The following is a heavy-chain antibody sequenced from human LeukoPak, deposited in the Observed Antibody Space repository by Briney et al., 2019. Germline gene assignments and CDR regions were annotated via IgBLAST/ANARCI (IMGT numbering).Heavy chain of an antibody. CDR1: GFTVSSNY. D-gene: IGHD3-22*01. Sequence: GGSLRLSCAASGFTVSSNYMSWVRQAPGKGLEWVSVIYSGGSTYYADSVKGRFTISRDNTKNTLYLQMNSLRAEDTAVYYCARSRYYYDSSGFYFDYWGQGTLVTVSS. CDR3: ARSRYYYDSSGFYFDY. J-gene: IGHJ4*02. CDR2: IYSGGST. V-gene: IGHV3-66*01.